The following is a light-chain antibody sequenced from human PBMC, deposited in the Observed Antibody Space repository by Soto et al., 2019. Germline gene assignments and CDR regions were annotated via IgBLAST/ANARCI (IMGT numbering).Light chain of an antibody. V-gene: IGKV1-6*01. CDR2: AVS. J-gene: IGKJ2*01. Sequence: AIQMTQSPSSLSASIGDRVTITCRASQGVGSDLGWYQHKPGQAPRLLIYAVSNLEGGVPSRFSGSVSGTDFTLTINSLQPEDFATYYCLQDYTSPYTFGPGTKLEI. CDR3: LQDYTSPYT. CDR1: QGVGSD.